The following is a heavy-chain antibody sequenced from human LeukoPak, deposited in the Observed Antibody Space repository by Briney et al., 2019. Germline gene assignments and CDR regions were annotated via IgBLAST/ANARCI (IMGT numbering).Heavy chain of an antibody. CDR3: VRDRKAYNYFDP. CDR1: GFTFSSSW. Sequence: GGSLRLSCAASGFTFSSSWMHWARQAPGKGLVWVSRINTDGSRTDHADSVKGRFTISRDNAKNTLYLEMNSLRAEDTAVYYCVRDRKAYNYFDPWGQGTLVTVSS. J-gene: IGHJ5*02. CDR2: INTDGSRT. V-gene: IGHV3-74*01.